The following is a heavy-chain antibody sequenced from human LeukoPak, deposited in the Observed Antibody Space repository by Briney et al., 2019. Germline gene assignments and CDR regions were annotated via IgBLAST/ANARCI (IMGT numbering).Heavy chain of an antibody. CDR3: ARDGGSASDY. CDR2: ISSSSSYI. CDR1: GFTFSSYS. J-gene: IGHJ4*02. D-gene: IGHD2-15*01. V-gene: IGHV3-21*01. Sequence: GGSLRLSCAASGFTFSSYSMNWVRQAPGKGLEWVSSISSSSSYIYYADSVRGRFTISRDNAKNSLYLQINSLRAEDTAVYYCARDGGSASDYWSQGTLVTVSS.